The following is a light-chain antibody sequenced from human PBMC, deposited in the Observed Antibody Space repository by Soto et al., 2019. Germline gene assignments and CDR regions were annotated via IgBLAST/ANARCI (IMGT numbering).Light chain of an antibody. V-gene: IGKV1D-16*01. CDR3: QHYNSYSEA. CDR2: AAF. J-gene: IGKJ1*01. Sequence: DIQMTQSPSSVSASVGDRVTISCRASEDINSRLAWYQQKPGNAPKLLIYAAFILQSGVPSRFSGYGSGTEFTLTISSLQPDDFATYYCQHYNSYSEAFGQGTKVDIK. CDR1: EDINSR.